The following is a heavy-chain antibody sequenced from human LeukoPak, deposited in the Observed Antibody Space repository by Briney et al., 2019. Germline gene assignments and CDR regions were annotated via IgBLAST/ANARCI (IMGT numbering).Heavy chain of an antibody. J-gene: IGHJ4*02. CDR1: GFTFSSYG. CDR2: IWHDGSNK. V-gene: IGHV3-33*01. D-gene: IGHD3-22*01. CDR3: AREYLTYYYDSSGPGY. Sequence: GGSLRLSCAASGFTFSSYGMHWVRQAPGKGLEWVAVIWHDGSNKYYADSVKGRFTISRDNSKNTLYLQMNSLRAEDTAVYYCAREYLTYYYDSSGPGYWGQGTLVTVSS.